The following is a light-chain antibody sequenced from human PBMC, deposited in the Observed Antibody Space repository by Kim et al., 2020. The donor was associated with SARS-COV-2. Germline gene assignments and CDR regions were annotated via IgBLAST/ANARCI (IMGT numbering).Light chain of an antibody. V-gene: IGLV2-11*01. CDR1: SSDVGGYNY. J-gene: IGLJ1*01. CDR2: DVI. Sequence: QSALTQPRSVSGSPGQSVTISCTGTSSDVGGYNYVSWYQQHPGKAPKLMIYDVIKRPSGVPDRFSGSKSGNTASLTISGLQAEDEADYYCCSYAGNYVFGTGTKVTVL. CDR3: CSYAGNYV.